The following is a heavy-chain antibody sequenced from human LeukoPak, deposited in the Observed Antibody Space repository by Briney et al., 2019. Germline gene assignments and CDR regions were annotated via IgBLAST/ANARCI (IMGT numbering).Heavy chain of an antibody. Sequence: GGSLRLSCAASGFTFSNAWMSWVRQAPGKGLEWVSGIRGTGDSTYYADSVKGRFTISRDNSKSKLYLQMNSLRAEDTAIYYCARDPIGDNWFDPWGQGTLVTVSS. CDR1: GFTFSNAW. CDR2: IRGTGDST. CDR3: ARDPIGDNWFDP. J-gene: IGHJ5*02. D-gene: IGHD1-26*01. V-gene: IGHV3-23*01.